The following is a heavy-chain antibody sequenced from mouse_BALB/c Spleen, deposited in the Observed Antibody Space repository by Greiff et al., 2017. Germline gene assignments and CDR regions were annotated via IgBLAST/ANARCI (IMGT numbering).Heavy chain of an antibody. J-gene: IGHJ3*01. D-gene: IGHD1-1*01. Sequence: DVKLVESGGGLVQPGGSLRLSCATSGFTFTDYYMSWVRQPPGKALEWLGFIRNKANGYTTEYSASVKGRFTISRDNSQSILYLQMNTLRAEDSATYYCARSLYYYGSSYGFAYWGQGTLVTVSA. CDR2: IRNKANGYTT. V-gene: IGHV7-3*02. CDR1: GFTFTDYY. CDR3: ARSLYYYGSSYGFAY.